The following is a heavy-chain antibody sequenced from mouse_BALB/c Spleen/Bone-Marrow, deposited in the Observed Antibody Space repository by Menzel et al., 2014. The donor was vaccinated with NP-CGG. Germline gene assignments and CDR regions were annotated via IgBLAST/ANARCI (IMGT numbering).Heavy chain of an antibody. CDR1: GFDFSRYW. CDR3: ARLGYYGGFAY. D-gene: IGHD2-3*01. Sequence: EVKLVESGGGLVQPGGSLKLSCAPSGFDFSRYWMSWVRQAPRKGLEWIGEINPESNTINYSPSLKDKFIISRDNAKNTLYLQMNKVRSEDTALYYCARLGYYGGFAYWGQGTLVTVSA. J-gene: IGHJ3*01. V-gene: IGHV4-1*02. CDR2: INPESNTI.